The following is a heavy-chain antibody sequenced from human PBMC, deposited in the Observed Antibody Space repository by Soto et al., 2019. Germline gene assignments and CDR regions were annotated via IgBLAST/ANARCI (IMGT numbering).Heavy chain of an antibody. D-gene: IGHD3-10*01. J-gene: IGHJ6*03. CDR2: IYYSGST. CDR3: ARVPGSYSDYYMDV. CDR1: GGSISSYY. Sequence: PSETLSLTCTVSGGSISSYYWSWIRQPPGKGLEWIGYIYYSGSTNYNPSLKSRVTISVDTSKNQFSLKLSSVTAADTAVYYCARVPGSYSDYYMDVRGKGTTVTVSS. V-gene: IGHV4-59*01.